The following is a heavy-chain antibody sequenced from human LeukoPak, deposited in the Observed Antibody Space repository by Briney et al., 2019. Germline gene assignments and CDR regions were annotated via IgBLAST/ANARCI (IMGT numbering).Heavy chain of an antibody. J-gene: IGHJ4*02. CDR1: GFAFSSYV. CDR2: ISYDGSNK. CDR3: AKSRGDYYDSNGYTRGGCDY. D-gene: IGHD3-22*01. Sequence: GGSLRLSCAASGFAFSSYVMHWVRQAPGKGLEWVTLISYDGSNKYYADSVKGRFTISRDNSKNTLYLQMNSLRAEDTAVYYCAKSRGDYYDSNGYTRGGCDYWGQGTLVTVSS. V-gene: IGHV3-30*18.